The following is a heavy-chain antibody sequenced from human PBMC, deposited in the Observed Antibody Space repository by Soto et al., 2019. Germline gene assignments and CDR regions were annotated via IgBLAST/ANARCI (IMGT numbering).Heavy chain of an antibody. D-gene: IGHD6-13*01. CDR1: GGSISYYY. J-gene: IGHJ5*02. CDR3: ARDRTAAGPSNWFDP. CDR2: IYPSGST. Sequence: SETLSLTCTVSGGSISYYYWSWIRRSAGKGLGWIGRIYPSGSTNYNPSLKGRVTMSVDTSNNQFSLNLGSVTAADTAVYYCARDRTAAGPSNWFDPWGQGTLVTVSS. V-gene: IGHV4-4*07.